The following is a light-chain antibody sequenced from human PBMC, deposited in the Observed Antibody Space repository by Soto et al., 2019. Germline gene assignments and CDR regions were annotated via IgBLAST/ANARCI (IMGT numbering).Light chain of an antibody. V-gene: IGKV1-5*03. J-gene: IGKJ1*01. CDR1: QSISSW. CDR2: KAA. Sequence: DIQMTQSPSTLSASVGDRVTITCRASQSISSWLAWYPQKPGKAPKLLIYKAASLESGVPSRFSVSGSGTEFTLTISSLQPDDFATYYCQQYNSYPWTFGQGTKVEIK. CDR3: QQYNSYPWT.